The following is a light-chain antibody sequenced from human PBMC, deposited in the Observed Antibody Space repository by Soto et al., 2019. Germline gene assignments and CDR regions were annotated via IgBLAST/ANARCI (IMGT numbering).Light chain of an antibody. CDR1: QGIGTY. Sequence: DIQMTQSPYSLSASVGDRVTITCRASQGIGTYLAWFQQKPGKAPQSLIYRSGVPSRFSGSGSGTDFTLTISSLQPEDFATYYCQQYHTYPRTFGQGTKVEIK. CDR3: QQYHTYPRT. V-gene: IGKV1-16*01. J-gene: IGKJ1*01.